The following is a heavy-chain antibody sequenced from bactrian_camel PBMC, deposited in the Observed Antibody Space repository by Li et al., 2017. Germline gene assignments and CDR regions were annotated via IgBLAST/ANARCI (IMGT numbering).Heavy chain of an antibody. Sequence: HVQLVESGGGSVQAGGSLKLSCAASGYIFSSCDWAWYRQAPGKERKLVSSISLSGRARYADSVKGRFTISRDNAKNTLTLQMNSLKIEDTAVYVCVADLTIPTTPCGYGYNHWGQGTQVTVS. J-gene: IGHJ4*01. CDR3: VADLTIPTTPCGYGYNH. CDR1: GYIFSSCD. V-gene: IGHV3S53*01. CDR2: ISLSGRA. D-gene: IGHD4*01.